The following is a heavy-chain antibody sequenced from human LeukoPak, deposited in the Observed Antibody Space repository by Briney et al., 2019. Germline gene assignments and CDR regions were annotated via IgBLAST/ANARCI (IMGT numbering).Heavy chain of an antibody. CDR3: ARAGYSGSYRGAFDI. Sequence: PGRSLRLSCAASGFTFSSYAMHWVRQAPGKGLEWVAVISYDGSNKYYADSVKGRFTISRDNSKNTLYLQMNSLRAEDTAVYYCARAGYSGSYRGAFDIWGQGTMVTVSS. CDR1: GFTFSSYA. V-gene: IGHV3-30-3*01. D-gene: IGHD1-26*01. CDR2: ISYDGSNK. J-gene: IGHJ3*02.